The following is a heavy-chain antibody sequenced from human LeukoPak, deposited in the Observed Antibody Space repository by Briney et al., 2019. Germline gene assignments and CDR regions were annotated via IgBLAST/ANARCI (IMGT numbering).Heavy chain of an antibody. D-gene: IGHD3-22*01. Sequence: ASVKVSCKASRYTFTSYYMHWVRQAPGQGLEWMGIINPSGGSTSYAQEFQGRVTMTRDTSTSTVYMELSSLRSEDTAVYYCARDARFYYDRSGYYYPLWFDPWGQGTLVTVSS. CDR2: INPSGGST. V-gene: IGHV1-46*01. J-gene: IGHJ5*02. CDR3: ARDARFYYDRSGYYYPLWFDP. CDR1: RYTFTSYY.